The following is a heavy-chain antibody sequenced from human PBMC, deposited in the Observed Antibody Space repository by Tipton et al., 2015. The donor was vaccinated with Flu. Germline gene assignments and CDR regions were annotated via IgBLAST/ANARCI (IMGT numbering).Heavy chain of an antibody. CDR3: ASQRGDYYHFDY. D-gene: IGHD4-17*01. CDR1: GGSISSYY. CDR2: IYYSGST. J-gene: IGHJ4*02. V-gene: IGHV4-59*08. Sequence: TLSLTCTVSGGSISSYYWSWIRQPPGKGLEWIGYIYYSGSTNYNPSLKSRVTISVDTSKNQFSLKLSSVTAADTAVYYCASQRGDYYHFDYWGQGTLVTVSS.